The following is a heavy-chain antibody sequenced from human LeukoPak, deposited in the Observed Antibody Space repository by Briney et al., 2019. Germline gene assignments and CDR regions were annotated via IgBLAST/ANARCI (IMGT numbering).Heavy chain of an antibody. D-gene: IGHD3-3*01. Sequence: PSETLSLTCAVYGGSFSGYYWSWIRQPPGKGLEWIGEINHSGSTNYNPSLKSRVTISVDTSKNQFSLKLSSVTAADTAVYYCARRPRITVFGVVKKGGNRFDPWGQGTPVTVSS. CDR1: GGSFSGYY. CDR2: INHSGST. J-gene: IGHJ5*01. CDR3: ARRPRITVFGVVKKGGNRFDP. V-gene: IGHV4-34*01.